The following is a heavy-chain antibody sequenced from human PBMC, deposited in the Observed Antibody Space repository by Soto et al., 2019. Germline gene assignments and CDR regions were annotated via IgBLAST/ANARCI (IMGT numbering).Heavy chain of an antibody. Sequence: QAGGSLRLSCAASGFTFSSYAMSWVRQAPGKGLEWVSAISGSGGSTYYADSVKGRFTISRDNSKNTLSLQMTSLRAEDTAVYYCAKVMGSTSSTANFDYWGRGTLVTVSS. CDR3: AKVMGSTSSTANFDY. D-gene: IGHD3-10*01. CDR1: GFTFSSYA. J-gene: IGHJ4*02. V-gene: IGHV3-23*01. CDR2: ISGSGGST.